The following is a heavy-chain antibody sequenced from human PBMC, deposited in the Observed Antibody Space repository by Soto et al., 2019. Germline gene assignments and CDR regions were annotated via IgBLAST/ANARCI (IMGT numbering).Heavy chain of an antibody. CDR3: AKYYLDSSSPIPAPYYYYMDV. D-gene: IGHD6-6*01. V-gene: IGHV3-23*01. CDR1: GFTFSSYA. Sequence: GGSLRLSCAASGFTFSSYAMSWVRQAPGKGLEWVSAISGSGGSTYYADSVKGRFTISRDNSKNTLYLQMNSLRAEDTAVYYCAKYYLDSSSPIPAPYYYYMDVWGKGTTVTVSS. J-gene: IGHJ6*03. CDR2: ISGSGGST.